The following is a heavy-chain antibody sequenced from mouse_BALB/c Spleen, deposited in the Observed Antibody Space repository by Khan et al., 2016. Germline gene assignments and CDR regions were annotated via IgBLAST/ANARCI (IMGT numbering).Heavy chain of an antibody. D-gene: IGHD2-3*01. CDR3: ADAFFVY. CDR1: GYTSANYW. V-gene: IGHV1-87*01. J-gene: IGHJ3*01. CDR2: IYPGDGDT. Sequence: QVQLQQSGAELARPGASVRLSCKASGYTSANYWMQWVKQRPGQGLEWIGSIYPGDGDTRYSQKFKDKATLTADKSSSSAYMHLSSVACEDSAVYYCADAFFVYWGQGTLVTVSA.